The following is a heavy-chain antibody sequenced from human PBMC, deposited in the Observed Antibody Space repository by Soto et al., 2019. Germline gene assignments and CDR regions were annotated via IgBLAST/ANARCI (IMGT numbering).Heavy chain of an antibody. J-gene: IGHJ4*02. CDR1: GGSFSGYY. D-gene: IGHD3-9*01. Sequence: PSETLSLTCAVYGGSFSGYYWRWIRQPPGKGLEWIGEINHSGSTNYNPFLKSRVTISVDTSKNQFSLNLSSVTAADTAVDYCARGKSLLRYFDWLLLDYYFDYWGQGTLVTFSS. CDR2: INHSGST. CDR3: ARGKSLLRYFDWLLLDYYFDY. V-gene: IGHV4-34*01.